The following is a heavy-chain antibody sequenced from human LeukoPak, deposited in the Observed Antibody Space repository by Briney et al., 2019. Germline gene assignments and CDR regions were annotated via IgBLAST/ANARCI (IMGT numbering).Heavy chain of an antibody. J-gene: IGHJ4*02. CDR2: INPSGSSP. CDR3: GSEAGAAANSFDY. Sequence: ASVKVSCKASGYTFTSYFIHWVRQAPGQGLEWMGIINPSGSSPTYAQKFQGRVTMTSDTSTSTVFMELNSLRSDDTAVYYCGSEAGAAANSFDYWGQGSLVTVSS. D-gene: IGHD6-13*01. V-gene: IGHV1-46*01. CDR1: GYTFTSYF.